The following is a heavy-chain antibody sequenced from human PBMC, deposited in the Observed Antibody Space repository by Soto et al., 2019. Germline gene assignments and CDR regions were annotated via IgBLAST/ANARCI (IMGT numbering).Heavy chain of an antibody. Sequence: QVQLVESGGGVVQPGRSLRLSCAASGFNFRTYAMHWVRQAPGKGLEWVSVVSYDGSVKNYADSVKGRFTMSRDNSKRTVDLQMNSLRGDDTALYYCVKDRGLGQRHFDHWAREPWSPSPQ. J-gene: IGHJ4*02. V-gene: IGHV3-30*18. CDR2: VSYDGSVK. D-gene: IGHD3-3*01. CDR1: GFNFRTYA. CDR3: VKDRGLGQRHFDH.